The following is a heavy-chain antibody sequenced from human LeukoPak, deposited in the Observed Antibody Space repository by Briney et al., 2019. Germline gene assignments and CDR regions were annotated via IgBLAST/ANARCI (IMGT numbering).Heavy chain of an antibody. D-gene: IGHD3-22*01. CDR1: GYTFASYW. CDR3: ARVRDSSASYYFDY. J-gene: IGHJ4*02. CDR2: IYPGDSDT. Sequence: GESLKISCKGPGYTFASYWIGWVRQMPGKGLEWMGIIYPGDSDTRYSPSFQGQVTISADKSISTAYLQWSSLRASDTAMYYCARVRDSSASYYFDYWGQGTLVTVSS. V-gene: IGHV5-51*01.